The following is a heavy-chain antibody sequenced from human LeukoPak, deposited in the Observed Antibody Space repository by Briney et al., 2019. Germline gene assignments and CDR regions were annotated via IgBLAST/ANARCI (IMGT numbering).Heavy chain of an antibody. CDR1: GGSISSGGYY. CDR3: ARVGYYDSSGYLDY. CDR2: IYTGGST. V-gene: IGHV4-61*02. J-gene: IGHJ4*02. D-gene: IGHD3-22*01. Sequence: PSQTLSLTCTVSGGSISSGGYYWSWIRQPAGKGLEWIGRIYTGGSTNYNPSLESRVTISLDTSKNQFSLKLSSVTAADTAVYYCARVGYYDSSGYLDYWGQGTLVTVSS.